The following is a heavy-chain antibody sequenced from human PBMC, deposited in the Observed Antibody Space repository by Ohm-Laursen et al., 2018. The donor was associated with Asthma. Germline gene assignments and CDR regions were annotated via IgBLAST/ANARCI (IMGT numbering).Heavy chain of an antibody. V-gene: IGHV4-59*01. CDR3: ARVGYSNRPLYGMDV. J-gene: IGHJ6*02. CDR2: IYYSGST. Sequence: GTLSLTWTVSGGSISSYYWSWIRPPPGKGLEWIGYIYYSGSTNYNPSLKSRVTISVDTSKNQFSLKLSSVTAADTAVYYCARVGYSNRPLYGMDVWGQGTTVTVSS. CDR1: GGSISSYY. D-gene: IGHD4-11*01.